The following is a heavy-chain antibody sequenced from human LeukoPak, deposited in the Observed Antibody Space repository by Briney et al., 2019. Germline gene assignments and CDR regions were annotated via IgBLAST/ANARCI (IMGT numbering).Heavy chain of an antibody. CDR1: GGSISSYY. V-gene: IGHV4-59*01. CDR3: ARTTEGYCSSASCFGFSYSYYMDV. J-gene: IGHJ6*03. D-gene: IGHD2-2*01. CDR2: IYYSGST. Sequence: SETLSLTCTVSGGSISSYYWSWIRQPPGKGLEWIGYIYYSGSTNYNPSLKSRVTISVDTSKNQFSLKLSSVIAADTAVYYCARTTEGYCSSASCFGFSYSYYMDVWGKGTTVTVSS.